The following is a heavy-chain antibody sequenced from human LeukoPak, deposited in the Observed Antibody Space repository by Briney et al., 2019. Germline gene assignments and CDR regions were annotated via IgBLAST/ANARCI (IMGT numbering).Heavy chain of an antibody. J-gene: IGHJ4*02. V-gene: IGHV3-30*02. Sequence: GGSLRLSCAASGFTFSSYGMHWVRQAPGKGLEWVAFIRYDGSNKYYADSVKGRFTISRDNSKNTLYLQMNSLRAEDTAVYYCAKEKGRYFDWLSPFDYWGQGTLVTVSS. CDR3: AKEKGRYFDWLSPFDY. CDR2: IRYDGSNK. D-gene: IGHD3-9*01. CDR1: GFTFSSYG.